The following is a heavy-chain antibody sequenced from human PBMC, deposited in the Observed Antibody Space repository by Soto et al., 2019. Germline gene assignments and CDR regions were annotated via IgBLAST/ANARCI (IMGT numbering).Heavy chain of an antibody. Sequence: PGGSLRLSCVASGFTFSSYGMHWVRQAPGKGLEWVAVIWYDGSNKYYADSVKGRFTISRDNSKNTLYLQMNSLRAEDTAVYYCAKGLLIMVRKVIIPPQYYYGMDVWGQGTTVTVSS. CDR1: GFTFSSYG. CDR3: AKGLLIMVRKVIIPPQYYYGMDV. V-gene: IGHV3-33*06. CDR2: IWYDGSNK. J-gene: IGHJ6*02. D-gene: IGHD3-10*01.